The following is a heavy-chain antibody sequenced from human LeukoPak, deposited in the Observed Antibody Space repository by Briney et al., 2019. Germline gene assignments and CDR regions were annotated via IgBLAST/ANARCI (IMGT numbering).Heavy chain of an antibody. CDR3: AREGGAPYSPFDY. Sequence: PETLSLTCTVSGGSISSYYWSWIRQPPGKGLEWIGYIYYSGSTNYNPSLKSRVTISVDTSKNQFSLKLSSVTAADTAVYYCAREGGAPYSPFDYWGQGTLVTVSS. CDR1: GGSISSYY. J-gene: IGHJ4*02. D-gene: IGHD2-21*01. V-gene: IGHV4-59*01. CDR2: IYYSGST.